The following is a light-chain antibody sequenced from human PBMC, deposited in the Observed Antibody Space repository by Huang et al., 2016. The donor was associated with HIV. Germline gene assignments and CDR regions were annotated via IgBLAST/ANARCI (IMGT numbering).Light chain of an antibody. Sequence: EIVLTQHPGTVSLSPGERVTLSCRASQSVGSRYLAWYQQKPGQAPRLLIYGTSSRTTGIPDRVSGSGSGTDFTLTITRLEPEDVAVYYCHQYGTSPRTFGQGTKVEIK. V-gene: IGKV3-20*01. CDR3: HQYGTSPRT. CDR1: QSVGSRY. CDR2: GTS. J-gene: IGKJ1*01.